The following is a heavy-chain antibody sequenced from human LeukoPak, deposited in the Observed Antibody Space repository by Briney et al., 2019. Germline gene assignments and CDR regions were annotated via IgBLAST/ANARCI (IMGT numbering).Heavy chain of an antibody. J-gene: IGHJ4*02. CDR2: IIPIFGTA. CDR1: IGTFSSYA. Sequence: GASVKVSCNASIGTFSSYAISWVRQAPGQGLEWMGGIIPIFGTANYAQKFQGRVTITADESTSTAYMELSSLRSEDTAVYYCARSSGVVAKYWGQGTLVTVSS. CDR3: ARSSGVVAKY. D-gene: IGHD3-3*01. V-gene: IGHV1-69*01.